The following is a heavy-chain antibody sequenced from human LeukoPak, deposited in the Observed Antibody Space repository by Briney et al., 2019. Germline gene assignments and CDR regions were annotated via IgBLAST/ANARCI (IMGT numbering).Heavy chain of an antibody. J-gene: IGHJ4*02. D-gene: IGHD3-22*01. Sequence: SETLSLTCTVSGGSISSSTYYWGWIRQPPGKGLEWIGETNHSGSTNYNPSLKSRVTISVDTSKNQFSLKLSSVTAADTAVYYCARAYYDSSGYYWGQGTLVTVSS. CDR2: TNHSGST. CDR1: GGSISSSTYY. CDR3: ARAYYDSSGYY. V-gene: IGHV4-39*07.